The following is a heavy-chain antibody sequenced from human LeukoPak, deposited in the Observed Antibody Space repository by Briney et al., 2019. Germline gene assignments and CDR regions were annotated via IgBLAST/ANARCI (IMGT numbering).Heavy chain of an antibody. CDR3: ARDGRGYYFDY. J-gene: IGHJ4*02. V-gene: IGHV1-3*01. Sequence: KFQGRVTITRDTSASTAYMELSSLGSEDTAVYYCARDGRGYYFDYWGQGTLVTVSS. D-gene: IGHD3-10*01.